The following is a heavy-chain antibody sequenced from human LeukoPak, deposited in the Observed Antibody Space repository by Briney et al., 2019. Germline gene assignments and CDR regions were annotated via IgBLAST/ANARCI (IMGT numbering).Heavy chain of an antibody. Sequence: ASVKVSCKASGHTFTTYYVHLVRQAPGQGLEWMGVINPSGDGTNYPQRFQGRVTITRDTSASTVYMELSSLRSEDTAVYYCARDLARGIEVIITTLFDYWGQGTLVTVSS. D-gene: IGHD3-22*01. J-gene: IGHJ4*02. CDR3: ARDLARGIEVIITTLFDY. CDR2: INPSGDGT. V-gene: IGHV1-46*01. CDR1: GHTFTTYY.